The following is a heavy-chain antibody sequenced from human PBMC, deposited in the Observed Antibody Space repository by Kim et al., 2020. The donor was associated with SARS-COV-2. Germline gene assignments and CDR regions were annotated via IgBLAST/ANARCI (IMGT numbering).Heavy chain of an antibody. CDR1: GGSINSGSYY. CDR3: TRQYSGYARGAFDI. V-gene: IGHV4-39*01. J-gene: IGHJ3*02. D-gene: IGHD5-12*01. Sequence: SETLSLTCTVSGGSINSGSYYWGWIRQPPGKGLEWIGSIYYSGSTYYNPSLKNRVSISVDTSKNQFSLNLSSVTAAYTAVYYCTRQYSGYARGAFDIWG. CDR2: IYYSGST.